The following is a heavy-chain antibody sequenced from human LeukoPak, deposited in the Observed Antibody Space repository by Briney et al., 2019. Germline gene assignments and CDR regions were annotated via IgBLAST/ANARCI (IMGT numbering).Heavy chain of an antibody. Sequence: AETLSLTCTVSGGSISSYYWSWIRQPPGKGLEWIGYIYYSGSTNYNPSLKSRVTISIDTSKNQFSLKLSSVTAADTAVYYCARDRHRGSGSYPHNWFDPWGQGTLVTVSS. CDR1: GGSISSYY. CDR2: IYYSGST. V-gene: IGHV4-59*01. J-gene: IGHJ5*02. D-gene: IGHD3-10*01. CDR3: ARDRHRGSGSYPHNWFDP.